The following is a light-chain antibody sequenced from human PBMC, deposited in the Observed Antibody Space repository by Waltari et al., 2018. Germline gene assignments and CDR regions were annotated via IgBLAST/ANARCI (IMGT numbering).Light chain of an antibody. Sequence: DIQMTQSPSSLSASVGDKVTIPSRASQTISSYLNWYQQKPGKAPKLLIYAASSLQSGVPSRFSGSGSGTDFTLTISSLQPEDFATYYCQQSYSTLRLTFGGGTKVEIK. CDR2: AAS. V-gene: IGKV1-39*01. CDR1: QTISSY. J-gene: IGKJ4*01. CDR3: QQSYSTLRLT.